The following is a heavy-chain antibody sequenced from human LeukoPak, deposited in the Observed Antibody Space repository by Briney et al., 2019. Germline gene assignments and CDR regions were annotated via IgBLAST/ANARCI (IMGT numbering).Heavy chain of an antibody. CDR2: IYYSGST. Sequence: PSETLSLTCTVSGGLISTYYWSWIRQPPGKGLEWIGYIYYSGSTNYNPSLKSRVTISVDTSKNQFPLKLTSVTAADTAEYYCARAPPSAAGYYYGLDVWGQGTTVTVSS. CDR3: ARAPPSAAGYYYGLDV. J-gene: IGHJ6*02. CDR1: GGLISTYY. V-gene: IGHV4-59*01. D-gene: IGHD6-13*01.